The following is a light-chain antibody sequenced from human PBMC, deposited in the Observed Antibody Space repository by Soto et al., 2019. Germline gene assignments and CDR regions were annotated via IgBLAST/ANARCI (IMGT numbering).Light chain of an antibody. V-gene: IGLV2-8*01. CDR3: TSYAGSNNFVV. CDR2: EVN. J-gene: IGLJ2*01. CDR1: SSDIGGYNY. Sequence: QSALTQPPSASGSPGQSVTISCTGTSSDIGGYNYVSWYRQHAGKAPKLMIYEVNKRPAGVPDRLSGSKSGNTASLTVSGLQAEDEADYYCTSYAGSNNFVVFGGGTKLTVL.